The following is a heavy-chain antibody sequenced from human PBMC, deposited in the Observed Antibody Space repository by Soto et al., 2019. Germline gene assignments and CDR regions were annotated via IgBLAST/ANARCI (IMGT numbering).Heavy chain of an antibody. J-gene: IGHJ6*02. CDR3: TRVLYSSGWNGYYYYGMDA. Sequence: GGALRLSCAASGFIFSDHYMDWVRPAPGKGLEWVGRHRNKAKSYTTDYAASVKGRFTISRDASKDSVYLQMNSLTTEDTAVYFCTRVLYSSGWNGYYYYGMDAWGQGPTVPVS. D-gene: IGHD6-19*01. CDR1: GFIFSDHY. V-gene: IGHV3-72*01. CDR2: HRNKAKSYTT.